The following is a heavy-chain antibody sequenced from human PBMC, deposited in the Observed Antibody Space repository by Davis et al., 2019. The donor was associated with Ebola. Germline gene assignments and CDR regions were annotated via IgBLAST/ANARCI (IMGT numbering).Heavy chain of an antibody. Sequence: PSETLSLTCAVYGGSFSGYYWSWIRQPPGKGLEWIGEINHSGSTNYNPSLKSRVTISVDTSKNQFSLKLSSVTAADTAVYYCARGSHYYGSGSYYKGAKSNPHDEDTLDPWGQGTLVTVSS. CDR2: INHSGST. CDR3: ARGSHYYGSGSYYKGAKSNPHDEDTLDP. D-gene: IGHD3-10*01. J-gene: IGHJ5*02. CDR1: GGSFSGYY. V-gene: IGHV4-34*01.